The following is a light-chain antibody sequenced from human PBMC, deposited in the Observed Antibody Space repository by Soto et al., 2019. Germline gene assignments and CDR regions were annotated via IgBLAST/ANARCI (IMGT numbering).Light chain of an antibody. CDR3: QQYNSYWT. V-gene: IGKV1-5*03. Sequence: DIQMTQSPSTLSASVGDRVTITCRASQSISSWLAWYKQKPGKAPKLLIYKASSLESGVPSRFSGSGSGTEFTLTISSMQPDDFATYYCQQYNSYWTFDQGTNVEIK. CDR1: QSISSW. CDR2: KAS. J-gene: IGKJ1*01.